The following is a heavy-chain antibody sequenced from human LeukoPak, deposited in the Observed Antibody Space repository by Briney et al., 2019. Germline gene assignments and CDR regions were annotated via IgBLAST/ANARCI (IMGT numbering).Heavy chain of an antibody. CDR3: ARIVGASDY. D-gene: IGHD1-26*01. Sequence: PSETLSLTCTVSGGSISSSSYYWGWIRQPPGKGLEWIGSIYYSRSTYYNPYLKSRVTISVDTSKNQFSLKLSSVTAADTAVYYCARIVGASDYWGQGTLVTVSS. CDR2: IYYSRST. V-gene: IGHV4-39*01. J-gene: IGHJ4*02. CDR1: GGSISSSSYY.